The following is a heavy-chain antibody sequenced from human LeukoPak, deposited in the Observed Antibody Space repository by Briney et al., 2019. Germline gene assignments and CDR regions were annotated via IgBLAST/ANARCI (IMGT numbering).Heavy chain of an antibody. V-gene: IGHV3-23*01. CDR1: GFTFSNYA. CDR3: AKLYCSGSSCYSIDH. Sequence: GGSLRLSCAASGFTFSNYAMSWVRQAPGKGLGGVSTITGSGDSTYYADSVKGRFTLSRDISKNTLYLQMNSLRAEDTAVYYCAKLYCSGSSCYSIDHWGQGTLVTVSS. D-gene: IGHD2-15*01. J-gene: IGHJ4*02. CDR2: ITGSGDST.